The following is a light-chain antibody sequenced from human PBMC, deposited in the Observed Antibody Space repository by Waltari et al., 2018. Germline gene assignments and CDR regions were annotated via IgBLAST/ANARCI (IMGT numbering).Light chain of an antibody. CDR1: QTISTY. V-gene: IGKV3-11*01. CDR2: DAS. CDR3: QQRFTWPPFT. J-gene: IGKJ4*01. Sequence: IVVTQYPAALSLSPGERAPLSCRASQTISTYLAWYQQKPGQAPRLLIYDASKRAPAIPVRFSGSGYGTDFTLTINSLEPEDFAVYYCQQRFTWPPFTFGGGTKIEIK.